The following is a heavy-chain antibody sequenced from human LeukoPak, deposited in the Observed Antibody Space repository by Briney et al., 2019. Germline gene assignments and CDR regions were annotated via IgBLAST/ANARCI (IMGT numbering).Heavy chain of an antibody. J-gene: IGHJ4*02. D-gene: IGHD3-22*01. Sequence: SETLSLTCTVSAGSISSYYWSWIREPQGKGLEWTGNIYYNGNTNYNPSLKSRVTISVDTSKNQFSLKLSSVPAADTAVYYCARGRRYYDSSGYAHVHYLDYWGQGTVVNVSS. CDR3: ARGRRYYDSSGYAHVHYLDY. CDR2: IYYNGNT. CDR1: AGSISSYY. V-gene: IGHV4-59*01.